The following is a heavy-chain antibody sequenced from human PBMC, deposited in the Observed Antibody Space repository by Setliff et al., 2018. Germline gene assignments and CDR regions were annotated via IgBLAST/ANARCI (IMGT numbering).Heavy chain of an antibody. Sequence: PGGSLRLSCAASGFTFSSYAMNWVRQAPGKGPEWVSIIYNDDSNTYYADSVKGRFTISRDNSKNTLVLQMNSLRAEDTAVYYCARDQARWLVAAGTFDYWGQGVLVTVSS. D-gene: IGHD1-1*01. J-gene: IGHJ4*02. V-gene: IGHV3-23*03. CDR2: IYNDDSNT. CDR3: ARDQARWLVAAGTFDY. CDR1: GFTFSSYA.